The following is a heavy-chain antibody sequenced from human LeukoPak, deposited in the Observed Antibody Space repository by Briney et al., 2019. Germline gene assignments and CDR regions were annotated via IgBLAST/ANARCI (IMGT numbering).Heavy chain of an antibody. CDR3: VKVSGRGPRGPFGS. CDR1: GFSFYNFA. V-gene: IGHV3-23*01. CDR2: ISGSGGSL. D-gene: IGHD1-26*01. Sequence: GGSLRLSCAASGFSFYNFAMSWVRQAPGKGLEWVSGISGSGGSLYYAESVKGRFSISRDVSKSMLYLEMKSLRVDDTAVYYCVKVSGRGPRGPFGSWGQGTLVTVSS. J-gene: IGHJ4*02.